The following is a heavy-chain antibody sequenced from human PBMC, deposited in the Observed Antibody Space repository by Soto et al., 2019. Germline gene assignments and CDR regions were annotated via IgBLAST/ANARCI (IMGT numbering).Heavy chain of an antibody. CDR3: AQQPVVSSWYRDVDS. D-gene: IGHD6-13*01. CDR1: GFTFSDYA. CDR2: ISATGGST. V-gene: IGHV3-23*01. J-gene: IGHJ4*02. Sequence: EVQLLESGGGLVQPGGSVRLSCAASGFTFSDYALSWVRQAPGKGLEWISVISATGGSTYYADSVKGRFTISRDDSNNTVSLQMNPLRADNSAVYYCAQQPVVSSWYRDVDSWCQGTLVTVSS.